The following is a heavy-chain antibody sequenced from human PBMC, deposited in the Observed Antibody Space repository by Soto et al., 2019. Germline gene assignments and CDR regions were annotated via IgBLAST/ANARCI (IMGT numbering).Heavy chain of an antibody. CDR1: GFTFSTYS. J-gene: IGHJ5*02. V-gene: IGHV3-48*01. CDR3: AGQGGSRLNWFDP. D-gene: IGHD6-13*01. Sequence: EVQLVESGGGLVQPGGSLRLSCAASGFTFSTYSMNWVRQAPGKGLEWVSYISSSTIYYADSVKGRFTISRDNAKNSLYLQSNSMRAEDTAVYYCAGQGGSRLNWFDPWGQGTLVTVSS. CDR2: ISSSTI.